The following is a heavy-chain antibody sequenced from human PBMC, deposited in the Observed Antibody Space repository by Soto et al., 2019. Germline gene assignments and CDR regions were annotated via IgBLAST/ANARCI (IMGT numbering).Heavy chain of an antibody. CDR3: ARSIVVVVAASLPYYYYGMDV. CDR2: IIPIFGTA. Sequence: SVKVSCKASGGTFSSYAISWVRQAPGQGLEWMGGIIPIFGTANYAQKFQGRVTITADESTSTAYMELSSLRSENTAVYYCARSIVVVVAASLPYYYYGMDVWGQGTTVTVSS. V-gene: IGHV1-69*13. J-gene: IGHJ6*02. D-gene: IGHD2-15*01. CDR1: GGTFSSYA.